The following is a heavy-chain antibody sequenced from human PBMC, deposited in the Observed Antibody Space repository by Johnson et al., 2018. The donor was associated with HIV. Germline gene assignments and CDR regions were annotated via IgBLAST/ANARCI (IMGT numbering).Heavy chain of an antibody. J-gene: IGHJ3*02. CDR1: RFTFSSYW. CDR3: AREVIVAGHGGAFDI. Sequence: VQLVESGGGLVQPGGSLRLSCAASRFTFSSYWMHWVRQAPGKGLVWVSRINSDGSSTTYADSVKGRFTISRDNAKNTLYLQMISLRAEDTALYYCAREVIVAGHGGAFDIWGQGTMVTVSS. D-gene: IGHD5-12*01. CDR2: INSDGSST. V-gene: IGHV3-74*01.